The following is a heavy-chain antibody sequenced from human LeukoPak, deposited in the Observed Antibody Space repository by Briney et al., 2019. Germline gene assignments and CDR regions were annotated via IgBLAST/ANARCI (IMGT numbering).Heavy chain of an antibody. CDR2: VDSDGTST. CDR3: ARGPQDYDILTGFDY. Sequence: PGGSLRLSCAASGFTFSNYLMHWVRQAPGKGLVWVSRVDSDGTSTYYADSVKGRFSISRDDAKNTLYLQMNCLRAEDTAVYYCARGPQDYDILTGFDYWGQGTLVTVSS. J-gene: IGHJ4*02. CDR1: GFTFSNYL. D-gene: IGHD3-9*01. V-gene: IGHV3-74*01.